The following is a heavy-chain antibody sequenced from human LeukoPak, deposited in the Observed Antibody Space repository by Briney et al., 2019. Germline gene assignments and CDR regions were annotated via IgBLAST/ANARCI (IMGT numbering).Heavy chain of an antibody. Sequence: SETLSLTCSVSGGSSMNHYWSWIRQPPGKGLEWIGYIYNSRSTNGSTTYSSSLKSRVTISVDTSKDQFSLKLSSVTAADSAVYYCARHDVAGATTDYFQHWGQGTLVTVSS. CDR1: GGSSMNHY. J-gene: IGHJ1*01. CDR2: IYNSRST. V-gene: IGHV4-59*11. CDR3: ARHDVAGATTDYFQH. D-gene: IGHD1-26*01.